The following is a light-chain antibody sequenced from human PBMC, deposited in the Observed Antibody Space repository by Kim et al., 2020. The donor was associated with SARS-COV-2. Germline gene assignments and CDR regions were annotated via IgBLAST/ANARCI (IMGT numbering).Light chain of an antibody. Sequence: SYELTQPPSVSVAPGETARISCGGNNIGSKGVHWYQQRPGQAPVLVIYYDTDRPSGIPERFSGSNSGNTATLIISRVEAGAEADYYCQVWDSSGDRGVFG. CDR1: NIGSKG. V-gene: IGLV3-21*04. J-gene: IGLJ1*01. CDR2: YDT. CDR3: QVWDSSGDRGV.